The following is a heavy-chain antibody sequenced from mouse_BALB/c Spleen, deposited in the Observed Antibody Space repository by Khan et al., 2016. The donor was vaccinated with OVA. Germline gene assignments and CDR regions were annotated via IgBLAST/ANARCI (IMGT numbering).Heavy chain of an antibody. D-gene: IGHD1-1*01. CDR2: INPSTGYT. CDR3: ARRGLRWDFDY. V-gene: IGHV1-7*01. J-gene: IGHJ2*01. Sequence: QVQLKQSGAELAKPGASVKMSCKASGYTFINYWILWIKQRPGPGLEWIGYINPSTGYTEYNQNFKDKATLTADKSSSTAYMQLSSLTSEGSTVYYCARRGLRWDFDYWGQGTTLTVSS. CDR1: GYTFINYW.